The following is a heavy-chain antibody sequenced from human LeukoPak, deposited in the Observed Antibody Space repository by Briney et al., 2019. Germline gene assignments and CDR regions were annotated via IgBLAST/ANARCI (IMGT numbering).Heavy chain of an antibody. D-gene: IGHD6-13*01. CDR3: ASRYSSCPRGGYYYMDV. Sequence: GESLKISCKGSGYSFTSYWIGWVRQMPGKGLEWMGIIYPGDSDTRYSPSFQGQVTISADKSISTAYLQWSSLNASDTAMYYGASRYSSCPRGGYYYMDVGGKGTTVTVSS. CDR1: GYSFTSYW. V-gene: IGHV5-51*01. J-gene: IGHJ6*03. CDR2: IYPGDSDT.